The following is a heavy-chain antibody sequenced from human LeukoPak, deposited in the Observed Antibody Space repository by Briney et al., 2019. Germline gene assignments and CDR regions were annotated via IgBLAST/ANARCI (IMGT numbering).Heavy chain of an antibody. V-gene: IGHV1-69*13. Sequence: SVKVSCKASGGTFSNYAISWVRQAPGQGLEWMGGIIPIFGTANYAQKFQGRVTITADESTSTAYMELSSLRSEDTAVYYCARDRTGYNWGSTQPVPWDYYMDVWGKGTTVTISS. D-gene: IGHD1-20*01. CDR1: GGTFSNYA. CDR3: ARDRTGYNWGSTQPVPWDYYMDV. CDR2: IIPIFGTA. J-gene: IGHJ6*03.